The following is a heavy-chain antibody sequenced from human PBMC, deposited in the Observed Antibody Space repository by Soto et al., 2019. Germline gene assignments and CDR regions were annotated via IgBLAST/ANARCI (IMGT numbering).Heavy chain of an antibody. V-gene: IGHV1-69*06. D-gene: IGHD3-22*01. CDR1: GGTFSSYA. CDR3: ARDNGYYDRSGYYPAFYDYGMDV. CDR2: IIPIFGTA. J-gene: IGHJ6*02. Sequence: QVQLVQSGAEVKKPGSSVKVSCKASGGTFSSYAISWVRQAPGQGLEWMGGIIPIFGTANYAQKFQGRVTLTADKFTSTAYMELSSLGSEDTAVYYCARDNGYYDRSGYYPAFYDYGMDVWGQGTTVTVSS.